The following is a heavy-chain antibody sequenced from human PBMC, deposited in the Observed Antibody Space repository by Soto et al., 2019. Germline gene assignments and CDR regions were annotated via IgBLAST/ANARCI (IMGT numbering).Heavy chain of an antibody. D-gene: IGHD3-22*01. V-gene: IGHV1-69*13. CDR3: ARDPNYYDSSGYYY. J-gene: IGHJ4*02. CDR1: GGTFSSYA. CDR2: IIPIFGTA. Sequence: SVKVSCKASGGTFSSYAISWVRQAPGQGLEWMGGIIPIFGTANYAQKFQGRVTITADESTSTAYMELSSLRSEDTAVYYCARDPNYYDSSGYYYWGQGXLVTVYS.